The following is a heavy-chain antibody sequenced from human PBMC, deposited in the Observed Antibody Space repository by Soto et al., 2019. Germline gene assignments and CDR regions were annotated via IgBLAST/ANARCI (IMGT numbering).Heavy chain of an antibody. CDR3: ASRDPGTSVDY. D-gene: IGHD1-7*01. Sequence: TLALTCAVSGGSFTSNNWWTWVRQPPGQGLEWIGEIYRTGSTNYNPSLKSRVTISLDKSENQFSLKVTSLTAADTAVYYCASRDPGTSVDYWGQGTLVTVSS. CDR2: IYRTGST. J-gene: IGHJ4*02. CDR1: GGSFTSNNW. V-gene: IGHV4-4*02.